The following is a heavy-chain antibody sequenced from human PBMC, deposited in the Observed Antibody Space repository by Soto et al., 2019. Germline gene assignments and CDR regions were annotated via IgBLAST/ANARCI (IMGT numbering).Heavy chain of an antibody. CDR1: GGAFSGYY. J-gene: IGHJ4*02. V-gene: IGHV4-34*01. CDR2: ISHTGSA. CDR3: ARGSRGRSSSWSDY. D-gene: IGHD6-13*01. Sequence: QVQLQQWGAGLLKPSETLSLTCAVNGGAFSGYYWSWIRQPPGKGLEWIGAISHTGSANYTPSIKSRVAISVDTSKSQFSLQLNSVTAADPAVYYCARGSRGRSSSWSDYWGQRTLVTVSS.